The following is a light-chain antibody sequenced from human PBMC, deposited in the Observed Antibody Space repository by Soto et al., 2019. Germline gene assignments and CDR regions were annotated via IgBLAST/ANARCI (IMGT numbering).Light chain of an antibody. CDR2: GAS. CDR3: KQDNNWPPLT. CDR1: QSVSSN. Sequence: EIVMTQSLATLSVSPGERATLSCRASQSVSSNLAWYQQKPGQAPRLLIYGASTRATGIPARFSGSGSGTDSALTIGSLPSEDFAVYYCKQDNNWPPLTLGQGTKLYIK. V-gene: IGKV3-15*01. J-gene: IGKJ2*01.